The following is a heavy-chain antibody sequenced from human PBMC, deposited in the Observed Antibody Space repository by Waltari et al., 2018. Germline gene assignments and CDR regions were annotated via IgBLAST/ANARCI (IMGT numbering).Heavy chain of an antibody. V-gene: IGHV4-39*02. J-gene: IGHJ4*02. Sequence: QLQLQESGPGLVQSSETLSLTCTVSNGSINTTNYYWGWVRQPPGRGLEWMASLYFRVASLHDPALKSRLTTSVDTAKNHFSLRLASVTAADTAVYYCARVVAVGHDRTSGYYPGYFDYWGQGALVTVSS. CDR1: NGSINTTNYY. CDR2: LYFRVAS. CDR3: ARVVAVGHDRTSGYYPGYFDY. D-gene: IGHD3-22*01.